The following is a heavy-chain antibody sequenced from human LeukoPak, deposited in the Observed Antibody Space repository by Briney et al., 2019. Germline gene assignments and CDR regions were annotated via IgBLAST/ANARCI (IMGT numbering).Heavy chain of an antibody. D-gene: IGHD1-1*01. CDR1: GYTFTNYA. Sequence: ASVKVSCKASGYTFTNYAISWVRQAPGQGLEWVGWINTNIGNSTYAQGFIGRFVFSLDTSVSTAYLQISSLKAKDTAVYYCARHWRLFDFWGQGTLVTVSS. CDR3: ARHWRLFDF. CDR2: INTNIGNS. V-gene: IGHV7-4-1*02. J-gene: IGHJ4*02.